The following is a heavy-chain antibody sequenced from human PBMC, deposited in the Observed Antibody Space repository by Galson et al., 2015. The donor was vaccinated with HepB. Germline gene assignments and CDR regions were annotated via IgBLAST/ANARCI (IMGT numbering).Heavy chain of an antibody. D-gene: IGHD6-19*01. CDR3: ARRKYSSGWYDAFDI. Sequence: SLRLSCAASGFTFSSYSMNWVRQAPGKGLGWVSSISSSSSYIYYADSVKGRFTISRDNAKNSLYLQMNSLRAEDTAVYYCARRKYSSGWYDAFDIWGQGTMVTVSS. J-gene: IGHJ3*02. CDR2: ISSSSSYI. CDR1: GFTFSSYS. V-gene: IGHV3-21*01.